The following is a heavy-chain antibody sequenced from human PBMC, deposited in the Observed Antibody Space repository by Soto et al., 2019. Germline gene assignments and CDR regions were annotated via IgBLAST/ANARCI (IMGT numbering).Heavy chain of an antibody. Sequence: ASVKVSCKASGYTFTSYGISWARQAPGQGLEWMGWISAYNGNTNYAQKLQGRVTMTTDTSTSTAYMELRSLRSDDTAVYYCARDRDVVVVAATPLGWFDPWGQGTLVTSPQ. V-gene: IGHV1-18*04. CDR2: ISAYNGNT. CDR3: ARDRDVVVVAATPLGWFDP. D-gene: IGHD2-15*01. CDR1: GYTFTSYG. J-gene: IGHJ5*02.